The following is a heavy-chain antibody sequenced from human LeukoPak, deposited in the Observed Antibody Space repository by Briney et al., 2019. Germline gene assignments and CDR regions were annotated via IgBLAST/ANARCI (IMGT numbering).Heavy chain of an antibody. V-gene: IGHV4-61*01. Sequence: RASETLSLTCSVSGGSVSSANYYWSWVRQPPGKGLEWIGYIYYSGSTTYNPSLKSRVTISVDTSKNQFSLKLTSVTAADTAVYYCVREYFYDRSGYYRYYFDYWGQGILVTVSS. CDR2: IYYSGST. CDR1: GGSVSSANYY. J-gene: IGHJ4*02. CDR3: VREYFYDRSGYYRYYFDY. D-gene: IGHD3-22*01.